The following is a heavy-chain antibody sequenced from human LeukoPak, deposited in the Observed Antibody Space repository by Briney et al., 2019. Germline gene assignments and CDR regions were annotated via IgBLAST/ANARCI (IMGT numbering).Heavy chain of an antibody. D-gene: IGHD1-7*01. V-gene: IGHV3-23*01. Sequence: QPGGSLRLSCAGSGFTFSGYVMTWVRQAPGKGLEWVSTITDTGGTPYYTDSVKGRFTISRDNSKNTLYLQMNSLRAEDTAVYYCAKNYRGLNYFDYWGQGTLVTVSS. J-gene: IGHJ4*02. CDR1: GFTFSGYV. CDR3: AKNYRGLNYFDY. CDR2: ITDTGGTP.